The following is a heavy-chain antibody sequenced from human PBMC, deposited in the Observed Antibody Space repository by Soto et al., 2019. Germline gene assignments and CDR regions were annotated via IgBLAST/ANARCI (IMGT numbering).Heavy chain of an antibody. CDR3: ARGIAVAGTSHWFDP. Sequence: SETLSLTCAVCGGSFSGYYWSWIRQPPGKGLEWIGEINHSGSTNYNPSLKSRVTISVDTSKNQFSLKLSSVTAADTAVYYCARGIAVAGTSHWFDPWGQGTLVTVSS. CDR1: GGSFSGYY. J-gene: IGHJ5*02. D-gene: IGHD6-19*01. CDR2: INHSGST. V-gene: IGHV4-34*01.